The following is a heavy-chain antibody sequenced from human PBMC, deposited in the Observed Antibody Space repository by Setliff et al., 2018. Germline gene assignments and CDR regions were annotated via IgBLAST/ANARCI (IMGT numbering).Heavy chain of an antibody. CDR2: ICRGSNT. V-gene: IGHV4-4*07. CDR1: GGSMTSYY. Sequence: SETLSLTCTVSGGSMTSYYWSWIRQPAEKGLEWIGRICSSENTIGRICRGSNTHYNPSLQSRVTMSLDTSTNQFSLRLSSVTAADTAVYYCARSFSRREKFLLDYWGQGALVTVSS. J-gene: IGHJ4*02. CDR3: ARSFSRREKFLLDY.